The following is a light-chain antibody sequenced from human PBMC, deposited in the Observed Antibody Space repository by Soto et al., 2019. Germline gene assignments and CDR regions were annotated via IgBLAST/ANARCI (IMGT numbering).Light chain of an antibody. CDR3: AAWDDSLSGRV. CDR2: SND. V-gene: IGLV1-47*01. J-gene: IGLJ3*02. CDR1: SSNIGSNY. Sequence: QSALTQPPSASGTPGQRVTISCSGSSSNIGSNYVYWYQQLPGTAPKLLIYSNDQRPSGVPDRFSGSKSGTSASLAISGLRSEDEADYYCAAWDDSLSGRVFGGRTKLTVL.